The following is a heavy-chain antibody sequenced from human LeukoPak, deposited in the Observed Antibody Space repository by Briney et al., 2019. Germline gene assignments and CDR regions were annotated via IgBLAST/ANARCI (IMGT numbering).Heavy chain of an antibody. CDR1: GYTLTELS. Sequence: ASVKVSCKVPGYTLTELSMHWVRQAPGKGLEWMGGFDPEDGETIYAQKFQGRVTMTEDTSTDTAYMELSSLRPEDTAVYYCATATRGMVDYWGQGTLVTVSS. J-gene: IGHJ4*02. V-gene: IGHV1-24*01. CDR3: ATATRGMVDY. D-gene: IGHD2-8*01. CDR2: FDPEDGET.